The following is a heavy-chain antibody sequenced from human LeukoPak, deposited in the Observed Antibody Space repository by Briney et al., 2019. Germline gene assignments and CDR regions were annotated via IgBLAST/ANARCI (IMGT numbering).Heavy chain of an antibody. Sequence: GGSLRLSCAASGFTFSSYAMSWVRQAPGKGLEWVSAISGNGGSTYYADSVKGRFTISRDSSKNTLYLQMNSLRAEDTAVYYCASTMVRGVKSDYWGQGTLVTVSS. J-gene: IGHJ4*02. D-gene: IGHD3-10*01. CDR3: ASTMVRGVKSDY. CDR2: ISGNGGST. CDR1: GFTFSSYA. V-gene: IGHV3-23*01.